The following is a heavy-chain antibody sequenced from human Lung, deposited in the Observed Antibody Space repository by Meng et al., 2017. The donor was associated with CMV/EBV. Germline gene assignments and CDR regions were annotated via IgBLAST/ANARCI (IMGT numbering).Heavy chain of an antibody. CDR3: AHSRGHSYEYFAY. J-gene: IGHJ4*02. Sequence: QITLKESGPTLVKLTHTLTLTCSVSGFSFSTSGVSVGWIRQPPGKALDWLALNYRDDDTRYSTSLKSRLTITKDTSKYQVVLTMTNTDPVDTATYFCAHSRGHSYEYFAYWGPGTRVTGSS. CDR2: NYRDDDT. V-gene: IGHV2-5*02. CDR1: GFSFSTSGVS. D-gene: IGHD5-18*01.